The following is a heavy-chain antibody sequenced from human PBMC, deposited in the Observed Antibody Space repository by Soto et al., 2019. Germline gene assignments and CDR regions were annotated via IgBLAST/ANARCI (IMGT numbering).Heavy chain of an antibody. V-gene: IGHV1-69*12. D-gene: IGHD3-22*01. CDR2: IIPIFGTA. CDR1: GGTFSSYA. J-gene: IGHJ3*02. CDR3: ARDLARDSIGYYPDAFDI. Sequence: QVQLVQSGAEVKKPGSSVKVSCKASGGTFSSYAISWVRQAPGQGLEWLGGIIPIFGTANYAQKFQGRVTITADEATTTAYMGLSSVRYEDTAVYYFARDLARDSIGYYPDAFDIWGQGTMVTVSS.